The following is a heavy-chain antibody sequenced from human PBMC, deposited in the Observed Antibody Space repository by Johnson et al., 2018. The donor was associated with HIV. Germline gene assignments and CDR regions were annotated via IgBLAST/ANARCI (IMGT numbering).Heavy chain of an antibody. V-gene: IGHV3-23*04. D-gene: IGHD4-17*01. CDR1: GFTFSNYA. J-gene: IGHJ3*01. Sequence: VQLVESGGGLVQPGGSLRLSCAASGFTFSNYAMGWVRQAPRKGLEWVSVISGSGGSTYYADSVKGRFTISSDNSKNTLYLQMNSLRAEETAVYYCAKGGMTTVTSGAFDFWGQGTMVTISS. CDR2: ISGSGGST. CDR3: AKGGMTTVTSGAFDF.